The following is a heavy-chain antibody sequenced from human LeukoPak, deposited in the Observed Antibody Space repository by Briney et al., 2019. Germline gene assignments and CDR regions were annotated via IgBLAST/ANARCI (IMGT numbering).Heavy chain of an antibody. Sequence: QPGRSLRLSCAAPGFTFSSYVIHWVRQAPGKGLEWVAVISYDGSNKDYADSVKGRFTISRDNSKNTMFLQMNSLRGEDTAAYFCAKARVWKDYDGYYYHDMDVWGQGTAVTVSS. D-gene: IGHD4-23*01. CDR1: GFTFSSYV. CDR2: ISYDGSNK. V-gene: IGHV3-30*18. J-gene: IGHJ6*02. CDR3: AKARVWKDYDGYYYHDMDV.